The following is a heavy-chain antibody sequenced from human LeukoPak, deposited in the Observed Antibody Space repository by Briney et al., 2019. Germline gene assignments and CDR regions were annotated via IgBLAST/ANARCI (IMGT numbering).Heavy chain of an antibody. Sequence: SETLSLTCAVSGYSISSGYYRGWIRQPPGKGREAIGTIYHSGSTYYNPSLKRRVTISVDTSKNQFSLKLSSVTAADTAVYYCARLSGTYSTLDYWGQGTLVTVSS. CDR1: GYSISSGYY. CDR3: ARLSGTYSTLDY. J-gene: IGHJ4*02. D-gene: IGHD1-26*01. V-gene: IGHV4-38-2*01. CDR2: IYHSGST.